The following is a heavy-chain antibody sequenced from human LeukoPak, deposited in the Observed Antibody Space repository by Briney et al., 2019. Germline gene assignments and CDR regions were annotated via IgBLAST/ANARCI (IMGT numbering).Heavy chain of an antibody. D-gene: IGHD5-18*01. J-gene: IGHJ4*02. CDR3: ARQEYSYGSRSTDY. Sequence: GESLKISCKGSGYRFTSYWIGWVRQMPGKGLEWMGIFYPGDSDTRYSPSFQGQVTISADKSISTAYLQWSSLKASDTAMYYCARQEYSYGSRSTDYWGQGTLVTVSS. CDR1: GYRFTSYW. V-gene: IGHV5-51*01. CDR2: FYPGDSDT.